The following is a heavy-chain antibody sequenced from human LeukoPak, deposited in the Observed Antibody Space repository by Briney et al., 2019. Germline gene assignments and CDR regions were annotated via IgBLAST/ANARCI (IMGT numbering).Heavy chain of an antibody. CDR3: ARDLPSFLEGRDHTKFDY. J-gene: IGHJ4*02. CDR1: GGSISSSSYY. D-gene: IGHD3-10*01. CDR2: IYYSGST. V-gene: IGHV4-39*07. Sequence: SETLSLTCTVSGGSISSSSYYWGWIRQPPGKGLEWIGSIYYSGSTYYNPSLKSRVTISVDTSKNQFSLKLSSVTAADTAVYYCARDLPSFLEGRDHTKFDYWGQGTLVTVSS.